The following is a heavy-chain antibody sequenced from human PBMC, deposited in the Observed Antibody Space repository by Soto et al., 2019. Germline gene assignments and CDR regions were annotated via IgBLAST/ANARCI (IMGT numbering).Heavy chain of an antibody. D-gene: IGHD4-17*01. CDR2: IYYSRRT. CDR1: GGSISSGDYY. V-gene: IGHV4-30-4*01. Sequence: QVQLQEAGPGLVKPSQTLSLTCTVTGGSISSGDYYWSWIRQPQGKGVEELGYIYYSRRTYYNPSLTCRVTVSVDTASQKFSLDPSSVTAADTALYCCVIYGSNTVYFDYWGEGALVNV. J-gene: IGHJ4*02. CDR3: VIYGSNTVYFDY.